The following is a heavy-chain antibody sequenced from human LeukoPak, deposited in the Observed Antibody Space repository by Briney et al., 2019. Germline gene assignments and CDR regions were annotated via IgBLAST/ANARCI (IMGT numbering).Heavy chain of an antibody. D-gene: IGHD4-17*01. CDR3: ARDLRDRSTTVTRLDY. CDR1: GYTFTTYA. Sequence: ASVKVSCKASGYTFTTYAMIWVRQAPGQGLEWMGRINPNSGGTNYAQRFQGRVTMTRDTSISTAYMELSRLRSDDTAVYYCARDLRDRSTTVTRLDYWGQGTLVTVSS. V-gene: IGHV1-2*06. J-gene: IGHJ4*02. CDR2: INPNSGGT.